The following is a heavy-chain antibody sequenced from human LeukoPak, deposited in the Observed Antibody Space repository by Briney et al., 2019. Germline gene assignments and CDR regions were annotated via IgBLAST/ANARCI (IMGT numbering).Heavy chain of an antibody. J-gene: IGHJ4*02. Sequence: GGSLRLSCAASGFTFSTYWMTWVRQAPGRGLEWVANIKQDGSEIYYVDSVKGRFTITRDNAKNSLSLQMNSLRAEDTAVYYCVRAIAAAASYWGQGTLVTVSS. CDR3: VRAIAAAASY. D-gene: IGHD6-13*01. V-gene: IGHV3-7*01. CDR1: GFTFSTYW. CDR2: IKQDGSEI.